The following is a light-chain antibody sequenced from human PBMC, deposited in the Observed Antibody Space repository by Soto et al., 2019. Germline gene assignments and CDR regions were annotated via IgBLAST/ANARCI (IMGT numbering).Light chain of an antibody. V-gene: IGLV2-14*01. CDR3: SSYTSSSTPHVV. Sequence: QSALTQPASVSGSPGQSITISCTGTSSDVGGYHYVSWYQQHPGKAPKLMIYDVSNRPAGVSNRFSGSKSGNTASLTISGLQADDEADYYCSSYTSSSTPHVVFGGGTKLTVL. CDR2: DVS. CDR1: SSDVGGYHY. J-gene: IGLJ2*01.